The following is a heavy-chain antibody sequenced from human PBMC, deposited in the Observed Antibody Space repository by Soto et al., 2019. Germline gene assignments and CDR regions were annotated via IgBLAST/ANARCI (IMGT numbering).Heavy chain of an antibody. J-gene: IGHJ6*02. CDR3: AREIDGYYGMDV. Sequence: QVQLVQSGAEVKKPGSSVKVSCKASGGTFSTDSISWVRQAPGQGLEWMGVIIPIFGTANNAQKFQGRVTITADESTSTAYMELSSLRSEDTAVYFCAREIDGYYGMDVWGQGTTVTVAS. CDR1: GGTFSTDS. CDR2: IIPIFGTA. V-gene: IGHV1-69*12.